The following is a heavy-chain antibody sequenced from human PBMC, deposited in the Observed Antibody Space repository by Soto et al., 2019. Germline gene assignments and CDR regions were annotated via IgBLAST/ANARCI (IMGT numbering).Heavy chain of an antibody. CDR1: GYTFTGYY. CDR2: INPNSGGT. Sequence: ASVKVSCKASGYTFTGYYMHWVRQAPGQGLEWMGWINPNSGGTNYAQKFQGRVTMTRDTSISTAYMEMSRMRSDDTAVYYCARTPTRRVVEWLSLPNMDGWGQGTTVTV. V-gene: IGHV1-2*02. J-gene: IGHJ6*02. CDR3: ARTPTRRVVEWLSLPNMDG. D-gene: IGHD3-3*01.